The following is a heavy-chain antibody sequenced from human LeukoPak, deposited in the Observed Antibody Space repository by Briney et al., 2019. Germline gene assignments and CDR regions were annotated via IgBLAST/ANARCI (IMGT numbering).Heavy chain of an antibody. CDR3: ARLDRTYYYYGMDV. D-gene: IGHD2-2*03. CDR2: IYPGDSDT. J-gene: IGHJ6*02. V-gene: IGHV5-51*01. CDR1: GYTFTSYW. Sequence: GESLKISCQGSGYTFTSYWIGWVRQLPGKGLEGMGIIYPGDSDTRYSPSFQGQVTISADKSISTAYLQWSSLKASDTAMYYCARLDRTYYYYGMDVWGQGTTVTVSS.